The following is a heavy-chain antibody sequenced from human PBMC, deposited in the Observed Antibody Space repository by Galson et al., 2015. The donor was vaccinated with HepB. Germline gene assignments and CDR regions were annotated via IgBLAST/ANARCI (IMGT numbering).Heavy chain of an antibody. CDR3: ARDRWYVDC. Sequence: SLRLSCAASGFTFSSYGMHWVRQAPGKGLEWVAVISYDGSNKYYADSVKGRFTISRDNSKNTLYLQMNSLRAEDTAVYYCARDRWYVDCWGQGILVIVSS. J-gene: IGHJ4*02. D-gene: IGHD6-13*01. CDR2: ISYDGSNK. CDR1: GFTFSSYG. V-gene: IGHV3-30*03.